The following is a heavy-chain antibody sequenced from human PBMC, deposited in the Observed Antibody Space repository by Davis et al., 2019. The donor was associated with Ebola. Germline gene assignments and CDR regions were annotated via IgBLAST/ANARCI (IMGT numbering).Heavy chain of an antibody. CDR2: ISYDGSNK. V-gene: IGHV3-30*14. CDR3: ASHRIAARQHDLYYYYGMDV. D-gene: IGHD6-6*01. CDR1: GFTFSSYA. J-gene: IGHJ6*02. Sequence: PGGSLRLSCAASGFTFSSYAMHWVRQAPGKGLEWVAVISYDGSNKYYADSVKGRFTISRDNSKNTLYLQMNSLRAEDTAVYYCASHRIAARQHDLYYYYGMDVWGQGTTVTVSS.